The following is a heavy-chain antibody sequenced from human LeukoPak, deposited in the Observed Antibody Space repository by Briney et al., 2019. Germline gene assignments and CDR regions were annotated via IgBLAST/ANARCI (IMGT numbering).Heavy chain of an antibody. V-gene: IGHV4-39*07. CDR2: IYYSGST. D-gene: IGHD3-22*01. CDR1: GGSISSSSYY. J-gene: IGHJ4*02. CDR3: ARRYYYDSSGYYDY. Sequence: SETLSLTCTVSGGSISSSSYYWGWIRQPPGKGLEWIGSIYYSGSTYYNPSLKSRVTMSVDTSKNQFSLKLSSVTAADTAVYYCARRYYYDSSGYYDYWGQGTLATVSS.